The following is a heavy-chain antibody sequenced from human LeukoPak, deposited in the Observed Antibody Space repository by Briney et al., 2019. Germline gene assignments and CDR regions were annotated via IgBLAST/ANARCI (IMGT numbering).Heavy chain of an antibody. D-gene: IGHD3-10*01. CDR2: ISWNSGSI. CDR3: AKAYYYGSAQGYFDL. CDR1: GFTFDDYA. V-gene: IGHV3-9*01. Sequence: PGGSLRLSCAASGFTFDDYAMHWVRQAPGKGLEWVSGISWNSGSIGYADSVKGRFTISRDNAKNSLYLQMNSLRAGDTALYYCAKAYYYGSAQGYFDLWGRGTLVTVSS. J-gene: IGHJ2*01.